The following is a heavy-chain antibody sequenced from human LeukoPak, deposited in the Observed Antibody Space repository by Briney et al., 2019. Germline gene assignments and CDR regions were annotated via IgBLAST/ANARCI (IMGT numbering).Heavy chain of an antibody. Sequence: GGSLRLSCAASGFTLSSSWMHWVRQAPGKGLVWVSRINSDGSSTSYADSVKGRFTVSRDNAKNTLYLQMNSLRDEDTAVYYSARENIVAYYFDYWGQGALVTVSS. J-gene: IGHJ4*02. CDR3: ARENIVAYYFDY. CDR1: GFTLSSSW. D-gene: IGHD5-12*01. V-gene: IGHV3-74*01. CDR2: INSDGSST.